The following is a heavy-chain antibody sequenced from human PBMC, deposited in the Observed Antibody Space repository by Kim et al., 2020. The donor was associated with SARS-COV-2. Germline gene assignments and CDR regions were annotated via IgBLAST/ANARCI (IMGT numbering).Heavy chain of an antibody. CDR1: GFTFSSYG. Sequence: GGSLRLSCAASGFTFSSYGMHWVRQAPGKGLEWVAVISYDGSNKYYADSVKGRFTISRDNSKNTLYLQMNSLRAEDTAVYYCAREMGDYYGSGPLWYYGMDVWGQGTTVTVSS. CDR3: AREMGDYYGSGPLWYYGMDV. CDR2: ISYDGSNK. D-gene: IGHD3-10*01. J-gene: IGHJ6*02. V-gene: IGHV3-33*05.